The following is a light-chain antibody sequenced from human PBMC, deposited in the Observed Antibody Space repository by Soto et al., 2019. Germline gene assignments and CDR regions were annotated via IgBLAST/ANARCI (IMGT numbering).Light chain of an antibody. J-gene: IGKJ1*01. Sequence: SHMTQSPSTLSASVGDTVTVTFRASQSVSGWLAWYQQKPGEAPKLLIYDASALPRGVPSRFSGSGSGTKFTLTIASLQPDDFATYYCQQYETFSGTFGPGTKVDIK. CDR2: DAS. CDR3: QQYETFSGT. CDR1: QSVSGW. V-gene: IGKV1-5*01.